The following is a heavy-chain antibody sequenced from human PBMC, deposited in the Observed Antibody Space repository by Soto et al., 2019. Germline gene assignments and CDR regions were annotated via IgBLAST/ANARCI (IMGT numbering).Heavy chain of an antibody. CDR1: GGTFSSYT. D-gene: IGHD1-1*01. V-gene: IGHV1-69*02. Sequence: QVQLVQSGAEVKKPGSSVKVSCKASGGTFSSYTISWVRQAPGQGLEWMGRIIPILGIANYAQKFQGRVTITADKSTSTAYMELSSLRSEDTAVYYCARQNWNDVNPGFDYWGQGTLVTVSS. CDR3: ARQNWNDVNPGFDY. J-gene: IGHJ4*02. CDR2: IIPILGIA.